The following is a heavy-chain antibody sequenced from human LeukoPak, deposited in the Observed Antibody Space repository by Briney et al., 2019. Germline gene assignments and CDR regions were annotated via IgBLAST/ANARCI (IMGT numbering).Heavy chain of an antibody. Sequence: SETLSLTCAVSGGSLSSSNWWSWVRQPPGKGLEWIGEIYHSGSTNYNPSLKSRVTISVDKSKNQFSLKLSSVTAADTAVYYCARESVGWELSYYFDYWGQGTLVTVSS. J-gene: IGHJ4*02. D-gene: IGHD1-26*01. V-gene: IGHV4-4*02. CDR1: GGSLSSSNW. CDR3: ARESVGWELSYYFDY. CDR2: IYHSGST.